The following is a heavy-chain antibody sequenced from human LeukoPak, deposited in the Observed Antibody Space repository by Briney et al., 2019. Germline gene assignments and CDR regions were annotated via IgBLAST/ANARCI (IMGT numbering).Heavy chain of an antibody. D-gene: IGHD3-3*01. Sequence: PSETLSLTCAVYGGSFSGYYWSWIRQPPGKGLEWIGEINHSGGTNYNPSLKSRVTISVDTSKKQFSLKLSSVTAADTAVYYCARGLYYDFWSGYVYYFDYWGQGTLVTVSS. J-gene: IGHJ4*02. CDR3: ARGLYYDFWSGYVYYFDY. V-gene: IGHV4-34*01. CDR1: GGSFSGYY. CDR2: INHSGGT.